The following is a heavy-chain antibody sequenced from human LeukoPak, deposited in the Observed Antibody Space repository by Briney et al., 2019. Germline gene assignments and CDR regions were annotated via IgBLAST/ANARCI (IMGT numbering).Heavy chain of an antibody. CDR2: VRSRAYGGTP. CDR1: GFTFGDYA. Sequence: GGSLRLSCIASGFTFGDYAMDWVRQAPGKGLEWVGFVRSRAYGGTPEYGASVKGRFTISRDDSKAVAYLQMNSLRAEDTAVYYCARSLVGATDYWGQGTLVTVSS. CDR3: ARSLVGATDY. D-gene: IGHD1-26*01. V-gene: IGHV3-49*04. J-gene: IGHJ4*02.